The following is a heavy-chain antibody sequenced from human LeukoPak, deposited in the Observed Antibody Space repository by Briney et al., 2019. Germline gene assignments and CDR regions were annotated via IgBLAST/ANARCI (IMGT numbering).Heavy chain of an antibody. V-gene: IGHV3-15*01. Sequence: GGSLRLSCAASGFTFSNAWMSWVRQAPGKGLEGVGPIKSKTDGGTTDYAAPVKGRFTISRDDSKNTLYLQMNSLKAEDTAVYYCTTGYCSRTSCYYFDYWGQGTLVTVSS. CDR2: IKSKTDGGTT. CDR3: TTGYCSRTSCYYFDY. J-gene: IGHJ4*02. D-gene: IGHD2-2*01. CDR1: GFTFSNAW.